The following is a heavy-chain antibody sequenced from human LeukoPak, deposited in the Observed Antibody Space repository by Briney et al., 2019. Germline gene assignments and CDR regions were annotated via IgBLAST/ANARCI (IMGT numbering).Heavy chain of an antibody. CDR2: IIPIFGTA. J-gene: IGHJ4*02. Sequence: SVKVSCKASGGTFSSYAISWVRQAPGQGLEWMGGIIPIFGTANYAQKFQGRVTITADESTSTAYMELSSLRSEDTAVYYCATWPGGWYGEDNWGQGTLVTVSS. D-gene: IGHD6-19*01. V-gene: IGHV1-69*01. CDR3: ATWPGGWYGEDN. CDR1: GGTFSSYA.